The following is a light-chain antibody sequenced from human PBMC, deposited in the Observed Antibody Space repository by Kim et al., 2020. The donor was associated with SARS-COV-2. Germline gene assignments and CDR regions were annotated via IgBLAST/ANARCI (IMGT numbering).Light chain of an antibody. V-gene: IGLV2-8*01. CDR1: SSGFGSYGDYTY. CDR3: TTHANSDYI. Sequence: SVPSSCSGASSGFGSYGDYTYVSWYQQHPGTAPKLIIYEVTKRPSGVPNRFSGSKSGNTAFLTVSGLQAEDEADYYCTTHANSDYIFGTGTKVTVL. J-gene: IGLJ1*01. CDR2: EVT.